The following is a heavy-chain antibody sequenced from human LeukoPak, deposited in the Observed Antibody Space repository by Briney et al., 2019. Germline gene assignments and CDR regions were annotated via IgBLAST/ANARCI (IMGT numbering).Heavy chain of an antibody. CDR1: GFTSSTYT. V-gene: IGHV3-7*01. D-gene: IGHD7-27*01. CDR2: IKQDGSEK. J-gene: IGHJ4*02. Sequence: GGSLRLSCEVSGFTSSTYTMNWVRQAPGKGLEWVANIKQDGSEKYYVDSVKGRFTISRDNAKNSLYLQMNSLRAEDTAVYYCATVDWGQLFYWGQGTLVTVSS. CDR3: ATVDWGQLFY.